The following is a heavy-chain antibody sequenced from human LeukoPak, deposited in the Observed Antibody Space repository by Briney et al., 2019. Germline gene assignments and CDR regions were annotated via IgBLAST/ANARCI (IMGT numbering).Heavy chain of an antibody. CDR3: ARNRFDCSTTSCQDYYYYMDV. CDR1: GGSISGYY. V-gene: IGHV4-4*07. Sequence: PSETLSLTCTVSGGSISGYYWTWIRQPAGKGLEWIGRIYTSGSTNYNPSLKSRVTMSVDTSKNQFSLKLNSVTAADTAIYYCARNRFDCSTTSCQDYYYYMDVWGKGTTVTVSS. D-gene: IGHD2-2*01. CDR2: IYTSGST. J-gene: IGHJ6*03.